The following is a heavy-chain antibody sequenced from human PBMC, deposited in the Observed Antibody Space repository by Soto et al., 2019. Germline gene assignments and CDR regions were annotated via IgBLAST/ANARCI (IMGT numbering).Heavy chain of an antibody. D-gene: IGHD4-17*01. V-gene: IGHV4-61*01. J-gene: IGHJ4*02. CDR3: AREPTVTYTAYFDY. CDR1: GGSVSSGSYY. CDR2: IYYSGST. Sequence: QVQLQESGPGLVKPSETLSLTCTVSGGSVSSGSYYWSWIRQPPGKGLEWIGYIYYSGSTNYNPSLKRRVTISVDTSKNQFSLKLSSVTAADTAVYYCAREPTVTYTAYFDYWGQGTLVTVSS.